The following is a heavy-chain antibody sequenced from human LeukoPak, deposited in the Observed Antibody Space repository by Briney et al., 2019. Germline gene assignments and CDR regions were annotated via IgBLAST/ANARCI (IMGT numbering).Heavy chain of an antibody. CDR1: GFPFRSYA. J-gene: IGHJ4*02. V-gene: IGHV3-23*01. Sequence: GGSLRLSCVASGFPFRSYAMTWVRQTPGKGLESVSVITDDEDTYYADSVKGRFTISRDNSQNTVFLQMNSLRLEDTAVYYCAKVDYWSPENYFASWGQGTLVTVSS. CDR3: AKVDYWSPENYFAS. CDR2: ITDDEDT. D-gene: IGHD1-1*01.